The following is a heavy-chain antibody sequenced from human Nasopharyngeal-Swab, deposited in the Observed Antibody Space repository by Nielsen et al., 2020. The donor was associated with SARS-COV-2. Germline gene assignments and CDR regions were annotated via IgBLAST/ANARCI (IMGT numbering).Heavy chain of an antibody. CDR2: INAGNGNT. Sequence: ASVKVSCKASGYTFTSYAMHWVRQAPGQRLEWMGWINAGNGNTKYSQKFQGRVTMTEDTSTDTAYMELSSLRSEDTAVYYCATLAYDFWSGQTLLRGWFDPWGQGTLVTVSS. D-gene: IGHD3-3*01. V-gene: IGHV1-3*01. CDR3: ATLAYDFWSGQTLLRGWFDP. J-gene: IGHJ5*02. CDR1: GYTFTSYA.